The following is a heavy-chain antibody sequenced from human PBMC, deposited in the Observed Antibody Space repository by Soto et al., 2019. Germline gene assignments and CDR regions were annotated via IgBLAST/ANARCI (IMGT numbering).Heavy chain of an antibody. V-gene: IGHV3-7*04. CDR1: GFTFNTYW. D-gene: IGHD3-10*01. CDR2: IKQDGSET. CDR3: ARDPPYGSGTSQNYGMDV. J-gene: IGHJ6*02. Sequence: GGSLRLSCAASGFTFNTYWMTWVRQTPGKGLEWVANIKQDGSETYYVDSVKGRFTISRDNAKNSLYLQMNSLRAEDTAVYYCARDPPYGSGTSQNYGMDVWGQGTTVTVSS.